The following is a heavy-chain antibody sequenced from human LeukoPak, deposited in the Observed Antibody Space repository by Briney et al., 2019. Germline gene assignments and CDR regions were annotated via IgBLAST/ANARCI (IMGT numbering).Heavy chain of an antibody. CDR1: GGSISSGDYY. CDR3: ASTRLYYYDSSGYNFDY. V-gene: IGHV4-30-4*01. D-gene: IGHD3-22*01. CDR2: IYYSGST. Sequence: SETLSLTCTVSGGSISSGDYYWSWIRQSPGKGLEWIGYIYYSGSTNYNPSLKSRVTISVDTSKNQFSLKLSSVTAADTAVYYCASTRLYYYDSSGYNFDYWGQGTLVTVSS. J-gene: IGHJ4*02.